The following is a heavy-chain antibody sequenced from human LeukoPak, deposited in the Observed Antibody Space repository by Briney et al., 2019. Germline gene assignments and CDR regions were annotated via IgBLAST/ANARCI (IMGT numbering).Heavy chain of an antibody. CDR2: ISSSSSYI. CDR3: ARVELWLNYYYYMDV. J-gene: IGHJ6*03. D-gene: IGHD5-18*01. Sequence: GGSLRLSCAASGFTFSSYSMTWVRQAPGKGLEWVSSISSSSSYIYYADSVKGRFTISRDNAKNSLYLQMNSLRAEDTAVYYCARVELWLNYYYYMDVWGKGTTVTVSS. V-gene: IGHV3-21*01. CDR1: GFTFSSYS.